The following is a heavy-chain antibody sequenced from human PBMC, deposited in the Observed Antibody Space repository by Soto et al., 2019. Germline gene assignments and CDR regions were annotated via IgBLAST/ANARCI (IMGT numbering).Heavy chain of an antibody. J-gene: IGHJ4*02. D-gene: IGHD2-15*01. CDR2: INSGGNIT. Sequence: GGSLRLSCAASGFTFSTYWMHWVRQAPGKGLVWVSRINSGGNITNYADAVKGRFTISRDNAKNTLYLQMTSLRAEDTAVYYCARLRCSGGTCYSEIDYWGQGTLVTVSS. CDR1: GFTFSTYW. V-gene: IGHV3-74*01. CDR3: ARLRCSGGTCYSEIDY.